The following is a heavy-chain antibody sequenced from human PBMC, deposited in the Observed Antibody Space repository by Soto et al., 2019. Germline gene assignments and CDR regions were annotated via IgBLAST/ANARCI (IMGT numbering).Heavy chain of an antibody. J-gene: IGHJ4*02. CDR3: AREGDQYSYGKKPFDY. CDR2: IWYDGSNK. CDR1: GFTFSSYG. V-gene: IGHV3-33*01. Sequence: QVQLVESGGGVVQPGRSLRLSCAASGFTFSSYGMHWVRQAPGKGLEWVAVIWYDGSNKYYADSVKGRFTISRDNSKNTLDLQMNSLRAEDTAVYYCAREGDQYSYGKKPFDYWGQGTLVTVSS. D-gene: IGHD5-18*01.